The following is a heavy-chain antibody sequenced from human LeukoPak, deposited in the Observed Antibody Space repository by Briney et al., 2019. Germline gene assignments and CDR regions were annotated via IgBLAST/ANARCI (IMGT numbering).Heavy chain of an antibody. Sequence: ASVTVSCKASGYTFTGYYMHWVRQAPGQGHEWMGGIIPIFGAANYAQKFQVRVTITTDESTSTAYMELSSLRSEDTAVYYCARVPSSGYYRRFDYWGQGTLVTVSS. J-gene: IGHJ4*02. V-gene: IGHV1-69*05. D-gene: IGHD3-22*01. CDR2: IIPIFGAA. CDR3: ARVPSSGYYRRFDY. CDR1: GYTFTGYY.